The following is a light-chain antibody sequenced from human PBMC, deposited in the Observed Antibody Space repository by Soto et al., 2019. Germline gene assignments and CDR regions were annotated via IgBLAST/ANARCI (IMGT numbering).Light chain of an antibody. CDR3: QQYDAWPLS. J-gene: IGKJ4*01. Sequence: ILLTQSPGPLSLSPGDRVTLSCRASQNIRKHMSWFLQKPGQAPRLLMYDAILRAAGIPARSSGSWSGTEFTLTINSLQSEDFEIYYCQQYDAWPLSFGGGTKVDIK. V-gene: IGKV3-15*01. CDR2: DAI. CDR1: QNIRKH.